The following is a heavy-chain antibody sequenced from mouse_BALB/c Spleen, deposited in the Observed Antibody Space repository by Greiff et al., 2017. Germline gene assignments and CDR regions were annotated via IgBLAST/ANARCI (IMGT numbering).Heavy chain of an antibody. V-gene: IGHV3-6*02. CDR2: ISYDGSN. J-gene: IGHJ3*01. CDR3: ARGMITTGFAY. D-gene: IGHD2-4*01. Sequence: DVKLQESGPGLVKPSQSLSLTCSVTGYSITSGYYWTWIRQFPGNKLEWMGYISYDGSNNYNPSLKNRISITRDTSKNQFFLKLNSVTTEDTATYYCARGMITTGFAYWGQGTLVTVSA. CDR1: GYSITSGYY.